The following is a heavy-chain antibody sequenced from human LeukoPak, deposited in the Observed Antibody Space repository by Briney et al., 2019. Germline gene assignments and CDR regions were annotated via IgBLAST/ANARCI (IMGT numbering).Heavy chain of an antibody. V-gene: IGHV3-23*01. D-gene: IGHD5/OR15-5a*01. CDR3: AKDVVSTRQNFDY. Sequence: GGSLRLSCAASGFTFSSYAMSWVRQAPGQGLEWVAAISASGGSTYYAHSVKGRFTISRDNSKNTLYLQMNSLRAEDTAVYYCAKDVVSTRQNFDYWGQGTLVTVSS. CDR2: ISASGGST. CDR1: GFTFSSYA. J-gene: IGHJ4*02.